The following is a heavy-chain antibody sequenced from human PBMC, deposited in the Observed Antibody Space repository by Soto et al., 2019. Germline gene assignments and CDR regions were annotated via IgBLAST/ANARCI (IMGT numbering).Heavy chain of an antibody. V-gene: IGHV1-3*01. J-gene: IGHJ4*02. D-gene: IGHD2-2*02. CDR3: AREYCSHTICYNSDY. CDR1: GYSFTNYA. Sequence: ASVKVSCKASGYSFTNYAMHWVRQAPGQRPEWMGWISLGSGGTKLSQNFQGRLSLTRDTSANIAYMELSSLRSEDTAMYYCAREYCSHTICYNSDYWGQGTQVTVSS. CDR2: ISLGSGGT.